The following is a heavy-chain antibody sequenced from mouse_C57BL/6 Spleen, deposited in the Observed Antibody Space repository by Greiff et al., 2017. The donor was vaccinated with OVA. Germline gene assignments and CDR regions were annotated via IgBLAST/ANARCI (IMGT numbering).Heavy chain of an antibody. CDR1: GYSITSGYY. J-gene: IGHJ2*01. CDR2: ISYDGSN. Sequence: EVKLEESGPGLVKPSQSLSLTCSVTGYSITSGYYWNWIRQFPGNKLEWMGYISYDGSNNYNPSLKNRISITRDTSKNQFFLKLNSVTTEDTATYYCARKYDHWGQGTTLTVSS. CDR3: ARKYDH. D-gene: IGHD5-1-1*01. V-gene: IGHV3-6*01.